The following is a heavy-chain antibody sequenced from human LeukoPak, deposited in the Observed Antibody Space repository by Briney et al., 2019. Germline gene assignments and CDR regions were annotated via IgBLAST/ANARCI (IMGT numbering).Heavy chain of an antibody. CDR1: GGTFSSYA. CDR3: ARVTPENYVATVTTSGADY. J-gene: IGHJ4*02. Sequence: ASVKVSCKASGGTFSSYAISWVRQAPGQGLEWMGGIIPIFGTANYAQKFQGRVTITADESTSTAYMELSSLRSDDTAVYYCARVTPENYVATVTTSGADYWGQGTLVTVSS. CDR2: IIPIFGTA. D-gene: IGHD4-17*01. V-gene: IGHV1-69*13.